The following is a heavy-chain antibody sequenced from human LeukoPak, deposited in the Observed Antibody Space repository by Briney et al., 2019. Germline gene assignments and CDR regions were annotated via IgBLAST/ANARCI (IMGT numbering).Heavy chain of an antibody. Sequence: GGSLRLSCAASGFTFSSYAMSWVRQAPGKGLEWVSAISGSGGSTYYADPVKGRFTISRDNFKNAMYLQMYSLRVEDTAVYYCAKDFYYDSSGYYGGDAFDIWGQGTMVTVSS. CDR1: GFTFSSYA. V-gene: IGHV3-23*01. D-gene: IGHD3-22*01. CDR3: AKDFYYDSSGYYGGDAFDI. J-gene: IGHJ3*02. CDR2: ISGSGGST.